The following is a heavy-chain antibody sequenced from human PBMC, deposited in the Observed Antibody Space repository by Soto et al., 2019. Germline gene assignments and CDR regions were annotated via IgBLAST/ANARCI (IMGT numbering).Heavy chain of an antibody. V-gene: IGHV4-59*01. J-gene: IGHJ6*02. CDR3: ARDSGSGWYPYYYYYYGMDV. D-gene: IGHD6-19*01. CDR1: GGSISSYY. Sequence: SETLSLTCTVSGGSISSYYWSWIRQPPGKGLEWIGYIYYSGSTNYNPSLKSRVTISVDTSKNQFSLKLSSVTAADTAVYYCARDSGSGWYPYYYYYYGMDVWGQGTTVTVSS. CDR2: IYYSGST.